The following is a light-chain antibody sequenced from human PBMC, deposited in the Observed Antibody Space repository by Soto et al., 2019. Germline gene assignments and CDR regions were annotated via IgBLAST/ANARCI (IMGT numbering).Light chain of an antibody. CDR2: VAF. CDR3: QQYGSSPWT. Sequence: ETVLTQSPGTLYLSPGERATISCRASQTISSNYLACSRHRPGQAPRLLIYVAFNRATGIAHRFSGSGSGTDVTLLSSRLKPEDCALYYCQQYGSSPWTFGQGTKVEIK. V-gene: IGKV3-20*01. CDR1: QTISSNY. J-gene: IGKJ1*01.